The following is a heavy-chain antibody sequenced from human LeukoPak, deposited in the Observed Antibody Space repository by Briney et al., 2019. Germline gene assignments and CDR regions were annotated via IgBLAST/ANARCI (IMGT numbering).Heavy chain of an antibody. D-gene: IGHD3-16*02. CDR1: GFTFSTYE. J-gene: IGHJ3*02. Sequence: GGSLRLSCTASGFTFSTYEMNWVRQAPGKGLEWISYISGSGSSIFYADSLQGRFTVSRDNAKNSVYLQMNSPRAEDTAVYYCAREGGFGYDDAFDTWGHGTTVTASS. CDR2: ISGSGSSI. CDR3: AREGGFGYDDAFDT. V-gene: IGHV3-48*03.